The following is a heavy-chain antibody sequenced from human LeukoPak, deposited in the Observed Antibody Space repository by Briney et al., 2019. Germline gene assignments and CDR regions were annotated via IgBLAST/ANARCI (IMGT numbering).Heavy chain of an antibody. D-gene: IGHD2-15*01. CDR1: GYSISSGYY. CDR3: ARLDIGVVVAATGGYYFDY. CDR2: IYHSWST. Sequence: KPSETLSLTCAVSGYSISSGYYWGWIRQPPGKGLEWIGSIYHSWSTYYNPCLKSRVTISVDTSKNQFSLKLRSVTAAHPAWYYCARLDIGVVVAATGGYYFDYWGQGTLVTVSS. V-gene: IGHV4-38-2*01. J-gene: IGHJ4*02.